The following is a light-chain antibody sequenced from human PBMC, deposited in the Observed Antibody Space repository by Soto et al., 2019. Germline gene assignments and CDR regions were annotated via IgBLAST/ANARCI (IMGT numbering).Light chain of an antibody. Sequence: DIQMTQSPSSLSASFGDRVTMTCRASQGIGIYLAWFQQRPGNTPKLLIYAASTLQSGVPSRFSGSGSGTDFNLTISSLQPEDVATYYCQKYNSAPLPFCGGTRVEIK. V-gene: IGKV1-27*01. CDR2: AAS. CDR3: QKYNSAPLP. J-gene: IGKJ4*01. CDR1: QGIGIY.